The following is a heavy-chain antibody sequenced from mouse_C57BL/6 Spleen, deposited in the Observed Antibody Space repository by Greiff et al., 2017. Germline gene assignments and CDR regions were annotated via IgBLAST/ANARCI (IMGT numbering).Heavy chain of an antibody. CDR3: AGNYGSSFDY. D-gene: IGHD1-1*01. J-gene: IGHJ2*01. CDR1: GYAFSSSW. V-gene: IGHV1-82*01. Sequence: QVQLQQSGPELVKPGASVKISCKASGYAFSSSWMNWVKQRPGQGLEWIGRIYPGDGDTNYNGKFKGKATLTADKSSSAAYMQLSSLTSEDSAVYFWAGNYGSSFDYWGQGTTLTVSS. CDR2: IYPGDGDT.